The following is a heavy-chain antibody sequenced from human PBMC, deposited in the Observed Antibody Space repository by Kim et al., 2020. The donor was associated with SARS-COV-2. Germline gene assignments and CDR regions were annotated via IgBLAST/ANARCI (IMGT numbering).Heavy chain of an antibody. CDR3: ARGMGWFDP. CDR2: MSYTGTV. CDR1: GGFFDSHY. Sequence: SETLSLTCTISGGFFDSHYWSWLRQPPGKGLEWIGNMSYTGTVNYNPALKSRVTMSLDTSRIHFSLKLSSVTAADTALYYCARGMGWFDPWGQGTPVTVSS. V-gene: IGHV4-59*11. J-gene: IGHJ5*02.